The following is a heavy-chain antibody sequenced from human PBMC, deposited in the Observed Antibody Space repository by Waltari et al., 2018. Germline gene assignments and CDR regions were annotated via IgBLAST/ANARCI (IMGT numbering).Heavy chain of an antibody. J-gene: IGHJ4*02. V-gene: IGHV4-4*02. Sequence: QLQLQQSGPGLVKPSESLSLTCAVSGDSVSNNYWWSWVRQPPGKGREWIGQIHGSGKTNYNPSLESRVTVSMDTSNNQFSLKVTSPTAADTAVYYCARDRGRGLYLDSWGQGTLVTVSP. D-gene: IGHD1-26*01. CDR2: IHGSGKT. CDR3: ARDRGRGLYLDS. CDR1: GDSVSNNYW.